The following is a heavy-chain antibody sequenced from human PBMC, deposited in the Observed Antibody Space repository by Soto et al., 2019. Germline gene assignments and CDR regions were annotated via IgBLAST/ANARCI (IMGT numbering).Heavy chain of an antibody. V-gene: IGHV3-30-3*01. Sequence: GGSLRLSCAASGFTFSSYAMHWVRQAPGKGLEWVAVISYDGSNKYYADSVKGRFTISRDNSKNTLYLQMNSLRAEDTAVYHCARDQDSSSWYVQHWGQGTLVTVSS. D-gene: IGHD6-13*01. J-gene: IGHJ1*01. CDR2: ISYDGSNK. CDR1: GFTFSSYA. CDR3: ARDQDSSSWYVQH.